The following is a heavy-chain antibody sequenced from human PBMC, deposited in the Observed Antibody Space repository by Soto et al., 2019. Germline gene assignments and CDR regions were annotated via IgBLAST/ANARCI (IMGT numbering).Heavy chain of an antibody. CDR1: GYSFTDYH. V-gene: IGHV1-2*04. Sequence: ASVKVSCKASGYSFTDYHIHWVRQAPGQGLEWLGRINPKSGVTSTAQKSQGWVTMTTDTSISTASMELTRLTSDDTAIYYCARGDSTDCSNGVCSFFYNHDMDVWGQGTTVTVSS. CDR3: ARGDSTDCSNGVCSFFYNHDMDV. D-gene: IGHD2-8*01. J-gene: IGHJ6*02. CDR2: INPKSGVT.